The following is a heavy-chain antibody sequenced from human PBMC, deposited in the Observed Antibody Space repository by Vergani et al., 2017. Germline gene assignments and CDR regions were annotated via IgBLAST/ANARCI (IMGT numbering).Heavy chain of an antibody. CDR3: AKDHDILTGYYLHYFDY. CDR1: GFTFSSYG. CDR2: ISYDGSNK. Sequence: VQLVESGGGLVQPGRSLRLSCAASGFTFSSYGMHWVRQAPGKGLEWVAVISYDGSNKYYADSVKGRFTISRDNSKNTLYLQMNSLRAEDTAVYYCAKDHDILTGYYLHYFDYWGQGTLVTVSS. D-gene: IGHD3-9*01. V-gene: IGHV3-30*18. J-gene: IGHJ4*02.